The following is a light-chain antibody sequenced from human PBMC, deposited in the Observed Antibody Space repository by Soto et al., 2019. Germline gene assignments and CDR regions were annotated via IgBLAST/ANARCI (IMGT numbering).Light chain of an antibody. V-gene: IGKV1-5*01. CDR2: DAS. CDR3: QQSSSRST. Sequence: DIHMTQSPSTLPASVGDRVTITCRASQSISNWLAWYQQKPGKAPNLLIYDASSLQSGVPSRFSGSGSGTEFTLTISSLQPGDSATYSCQQSSSRSTFGKGTKVDIX. J-gene: IGKJ1*01. CDR1: QSISNW.